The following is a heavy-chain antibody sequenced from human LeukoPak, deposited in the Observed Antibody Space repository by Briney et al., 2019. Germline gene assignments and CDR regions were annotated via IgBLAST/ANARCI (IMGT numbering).Heavy chain of an antibody. CDR2: IYYSGTT. D-gene: IGHD6-19*01. V-gene: IGHV4-39*07. J-gene: IGHJ5*02. CDR3: ARAIAVADLAWFDP. Sequence: SETLSLTCTVSGASMSSSSFYWVWICQPPGKRLERLESIYYSGTTNYNPSLRSRVTLSLDTSKNQFYLKLNSVTAADTAVYYCARAIAVADLAWFDPWGQGTLVTVSS. CDR1: GASMSSSSFY.